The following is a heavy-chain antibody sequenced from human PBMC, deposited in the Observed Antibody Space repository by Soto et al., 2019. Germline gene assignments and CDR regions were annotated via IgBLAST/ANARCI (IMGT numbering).Heavy chain of an antibody. CDR1: GGSVSSGSYY. CDR3: ARDGRGYNTGFDY. J-gene: IGHJ4*02. Sequence: QVQLQESGPGLVKPSETLSLTCTVSGGSVSSGSYYWSWIRQPPGKGLEWIGYIYYSGSTNYNPSLKSRVTISVDTSKNQFSLKLSSVTAADTAVYYCARDGRGYNTGFDYWGQGTLLTVSS. V-gene: IGHV4-61*01. CDR2: IYYSGST. D-gene: IGHD5-12*01.